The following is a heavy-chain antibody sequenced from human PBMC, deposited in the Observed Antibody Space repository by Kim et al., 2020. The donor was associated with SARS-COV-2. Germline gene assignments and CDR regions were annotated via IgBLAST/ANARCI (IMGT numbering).Heavy chain of an antibody. CDR1: GGSFSGYY. V-gene: IGHV4-34*01. Sequence: SETLSLTCAVYGGSFSGYYWSWIRQPPGKGLEWIGEINHSGSTNYNPSLKSRVTISVHTSKNQFSLKLSSVTAADTAVYYCARGLSYYPFDYWGQGTLVTVSS. CDR3: ARGLSYYPFDY. D-gene: IGHD3-10*01. CDR2: INHSGST. J-gene: IGHJ4*02.